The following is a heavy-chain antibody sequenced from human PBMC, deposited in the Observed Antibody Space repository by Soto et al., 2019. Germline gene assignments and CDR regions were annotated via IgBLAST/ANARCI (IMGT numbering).Heavy chain of an antibody. D-gene: IGHD3-16*01. CDR1: GFTFSSYA. V-gene: IGHV3-30*04. J-gene: IGHJ3*02. CDR3: ARDMNDAFDI. CDR2: ISYDGSNK. Sequence: GGSLRLSCAASGFTFSSYAMHWVRQAPGKGLEWVAVISYDGSNKYYADSVKGRFTISRDNSKNTLYLQMNSLRAEDTAVYYCARDMNDAFDIWGQGTMVTVSS.